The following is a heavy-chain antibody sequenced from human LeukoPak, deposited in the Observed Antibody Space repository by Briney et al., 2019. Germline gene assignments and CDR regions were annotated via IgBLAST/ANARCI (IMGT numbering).Heavy chain of an antibody. CDR1: GGSFSGYY. V-gene: IGHV3-66*01. Sequence: ETLSLTCAVYGGSFSGYYWSWVRQAPGKGLEWVSVIYSGGTTYYADSVKGRFTISRDNSKNTLYLHMNSLRAEDTAVYYCARDRAPPTSWYFDYWGQGTLVTVSS. D-gene: IGHD2-2*01. CDR2: IYSGGTT. J-gene: IGHJ4*02. CDR3: ARDRAPPTSWYFDY.